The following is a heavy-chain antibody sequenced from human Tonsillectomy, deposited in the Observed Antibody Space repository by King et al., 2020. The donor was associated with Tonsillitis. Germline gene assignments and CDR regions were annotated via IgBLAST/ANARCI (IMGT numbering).Heavy chain of an antibody. J-gene: IGHJ1*01. CDR1: GGSISSSSNY. V-gene: IGHV4-39*01. D-gene: IGHD6-19*01. CDR2: IYYSGST. CDR3: ARHGGSGWYLEYFQH. Sequence: MQLQESGPGLVKPSETLSLTCTVSGGSISSSSNYWGWIRQPPGKGLEWIGSIYYSGSTYYNPSLKSRVTISVDTSKNQFSLKLSSVTAADTAVYFCARHGGSGWYLEYFQHWGQGTLVTVSS.